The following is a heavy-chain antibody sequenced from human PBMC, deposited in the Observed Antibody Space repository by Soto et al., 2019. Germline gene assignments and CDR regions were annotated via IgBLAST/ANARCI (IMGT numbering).Heavy chain of an antibody. Sequence: QAQLQESGPGLVRPSGTLSLTCTVSRFSVTNNKYCKWVGRAPGKALEWMGEICHGGDTYCNPSLNGHASIPLDTSKTQTSLTLTYVTAADTAVYYSARDSRYCTDGGCSIMRDAFDVWGQGTLVTVSS. CDR1: RFSVTNNKY. J-gene: IGHJ3*01. V-gene: IGHV4-4*02. CDR3: ARDSRYCTDGGCSIMRDAFDV. D-gene: IGHD2-15*01. CDR2: ICHGGDT.